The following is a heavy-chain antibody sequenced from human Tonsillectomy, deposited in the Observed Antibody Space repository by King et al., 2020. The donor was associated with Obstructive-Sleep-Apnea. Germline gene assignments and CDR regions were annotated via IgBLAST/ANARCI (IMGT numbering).Heavy chain of an antibody. CDR2: ISGSGGCT. D-gene: IGHD3-10*01. CDR3: ARVGYYGSGSYYFDY. J-gene: IGHJ4*02. CDR1: GFTFSSYA. V-gene: IGHV3-23*04. Sequence: VQLVESGGGLVKPGGSLRLSCAASGFTFSSYAMSWVRQAPGKGLEWVSAISGSGGCTYYADSVKGRFNITRDNTKNTLYLQMNSLRAEDTAVYYCARVGYYGSGSYYFDYWGQGTLVTVSS.